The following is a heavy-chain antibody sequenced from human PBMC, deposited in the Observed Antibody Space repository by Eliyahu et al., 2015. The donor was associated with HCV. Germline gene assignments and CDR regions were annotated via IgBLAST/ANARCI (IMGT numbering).Heavy chain of an antibody. CDR1: GFIFSNYV. CDR2: ISXDGSXK. D-gene: IGHD6-19*01. J-gene: IGHJ4*02. CDR3: SRGVTSSXYYGSDY. Sequence: QVQLVESGGGVVQPGRSVRLSCAASGFIFSNYVXRGXRQAPGKGLXWVATISXDGSXKYYAESVKGRFTISRDISKNTLYLQMNSLTIEDTAVYYCSRGVTSSXYYGSDYWGQGTLVTVSS. V-gene: IGHV3-30-3*01.